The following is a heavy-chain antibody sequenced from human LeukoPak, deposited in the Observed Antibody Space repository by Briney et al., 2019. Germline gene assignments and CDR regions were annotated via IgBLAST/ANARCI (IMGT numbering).Heavy chain of an antibody. D-gene: IGHD6-19*01. CDR3: ARTYSSGWYQGVNDY. CDR1: GGSISSSSYY. Sequence: SETLSLTCTVSGGSISSSSYYWGWIRQPPGKGLEWIGSIYYSGSTYYNPSLKSRVTISVDTSKNQFSLKLSSVTAADTAVYYCARTYSSGWYQGVNDYWGQGTLVTVSS. CDR2: IYYSGST. J-gene: IGHJ4*02. V-gene: IGHV4-39*01.